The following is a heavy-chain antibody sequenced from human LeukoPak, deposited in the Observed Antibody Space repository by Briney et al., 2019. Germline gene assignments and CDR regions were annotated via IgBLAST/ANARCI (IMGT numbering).Heavy chain of an antibody. CDR1: GFTFSSYW. D-gene: IGHD3-22*01. Sequence: GGSLRLSCAASGFTFSSYWMSWVRQAPGKGLEWVTDIKQDGSEKYYVDSVKGRFTISRDNAKNSLYLQMNSLRAEDTAVYYCARGTYYYDSSGYYGYWGQGTLVTVSS. J-gene: IGHJ4*02. V-gene: IGHV3-7*04. CDR2: IKQDGSEK. CDR3: ARGTYYYDSSGYYGY.